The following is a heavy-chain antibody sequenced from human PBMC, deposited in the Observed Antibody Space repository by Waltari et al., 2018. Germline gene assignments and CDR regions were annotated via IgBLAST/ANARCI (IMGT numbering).Heavy chain of an antibody. J-gene: IGHJ6*03. V-gene: IGHV1-69*06. CDR2: IIPIFGTA. Sequence: TFSSYAISWVRQAPGQGLEWMGGIIPIFGTANYAQKFQGRVTITADKSTSTAYMELSSLRSEDTAVYYCARADFWSPWYYMDVWGKGTTVTVSS. D-gene: IGHD3-3*01. CDR1: TFSSYA. CDR3: ARADFWSPWYYMDV.